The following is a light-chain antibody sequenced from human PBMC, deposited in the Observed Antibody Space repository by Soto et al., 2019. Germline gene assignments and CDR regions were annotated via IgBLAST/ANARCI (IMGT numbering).Light chain of an antibody. CDR1: SSNIGRNT. CDR2: TDN. Sequence: QSVLTQPPSASGTPGQRVTISCSGSSSNIGRNTVSWYQHLPGTAPKLLIFTDNQRPSGVPDRFSGSKSGTSASLVVSGLQSEDEADYYCSSYAGSKNYVIFGGGTKLTVL. J-gene: IGLJ2*01. V-gene: IGLV1-44*01. CDR3: SSYAGSKNYVI.